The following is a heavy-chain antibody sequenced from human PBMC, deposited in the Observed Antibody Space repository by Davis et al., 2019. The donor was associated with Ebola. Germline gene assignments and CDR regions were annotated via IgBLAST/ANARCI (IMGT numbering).Heavy chain of an antibody. D-gene: IGHD1-7*01. CDR2: ISWTSYGK. CDR1: GFTSADRA. CDR3: AKAGITGNTEDNWFDP. J-gene: IGHJ5*02. V-gene: IGHV3-9*02. Sequence: SLKLSCLVSGFTSADRATHWVRQRPGKGLEWVSGISWTSYGKGYADSVKGRFTISRDNARNSVYLQMNSLRAEDTAVYYCAKAGITGNTEDNWFDPWGQGTLVTVSS.